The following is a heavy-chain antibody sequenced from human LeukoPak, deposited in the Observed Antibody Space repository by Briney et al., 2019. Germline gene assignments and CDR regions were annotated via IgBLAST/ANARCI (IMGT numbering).Heavy chain of an antibody. CDR3: AKDLRYDSSGSFDY. V-gene: IGHV3-66*01. D-gene: IGHD3-22*01. J-gene: IGHJ4*02. Sequence: GGSLRLSCVASGFSVSGIHMNWVRQAPGKDLEWVSGLYAGGATYYADSMGGRFTISRDNSKNTLYLQMNSLRAEDTAVYYCAKDLRYDSSGSFDYWGQGTLVTVSS. CDR2: LYAGGAT. CDR1: GFSVSGIH.